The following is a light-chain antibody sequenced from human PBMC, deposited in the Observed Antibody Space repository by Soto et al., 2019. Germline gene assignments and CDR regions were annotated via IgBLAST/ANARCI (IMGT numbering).Light chain of an antibody. CDR3: SSYTGGNPAYV. CDR1: SSDVGAYNY. CDR2: EVT. Sequence: QSVLTQPPSASGSPGQSVTISCTGSSSDVGAYNYVSWYQQHPGKVPKLLIYEVTKRPSGVPDRFSGSKSGNTASLTVSGLQAEDEADYYCSSYTGGNPAYVFGTGTKLTVL. J-gene: IGLJ1*01. V-gene: IGLV2-8*01.